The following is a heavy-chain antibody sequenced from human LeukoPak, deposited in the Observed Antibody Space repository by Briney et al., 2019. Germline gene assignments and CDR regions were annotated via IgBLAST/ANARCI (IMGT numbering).Heavy chain of an antibody. D-gene: IGHD5/OR15-5a*01. CDR2: IAYSGIT. CDR1: GASIDTSFFY. Sequence: PSETMSLTCTVSGASIDTSFFYWDWIRQPPGKGLDWIGSIAYSGITYYSPSLKSPFAISLDTSKNQYPLKLTAVAAADTAVFFCARAVRLGPFLYYFHSWGRGTLVTVSS. CDR3: ARAVRLGPFLYYFHS. J-gene: IGHJ4*02. V-gene: IGHV4-39*01.